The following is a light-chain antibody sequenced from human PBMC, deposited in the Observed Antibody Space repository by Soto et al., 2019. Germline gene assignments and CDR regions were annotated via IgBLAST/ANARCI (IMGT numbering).Light chain of an antibody. J-gene: IGKJ1*01. CDR1: QPISSW. V-gene: IGKV1-12*01. CDR3: QQGYNFPRA. Sequence: DIQMTQSPSSISASVGDRVTITCRASQPISSWLAWYQQVPGQAPYLLIYPPSTLQSGVPSRFSGSGSVTDFTLTINSLQPEDFATYYCQQGYNFPRAFGQGTRVEI. CDR2: PPS.